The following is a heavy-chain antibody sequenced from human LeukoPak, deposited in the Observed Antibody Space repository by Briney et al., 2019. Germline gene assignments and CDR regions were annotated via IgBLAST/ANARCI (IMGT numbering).Heavy chain of an antibody. CDR3: ARGVLLWFGELSIPYYFDY. V-gene: IGHV1-2*02. Sequence: ASVKVSCKASGHTFSGYYMHWVRQAPGQGLEWMGWINPNSGGTNYAQKFQGRVTMTRDTSLSTAYMELSRLRSDDTAVYYCARGVLLWFGELSIPYYFDYWGQGTLVTVSS. CDR1: GHTFSGYY. CDR2: INPNSGGT. D-gene: IGHD3-10*01. J-gene: IGHJ4*02.